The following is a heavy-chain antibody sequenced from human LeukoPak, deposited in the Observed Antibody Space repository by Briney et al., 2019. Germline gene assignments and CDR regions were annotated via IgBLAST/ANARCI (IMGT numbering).Heavy chain of an antibody. J-gene: IGHJ4*02. CDR1: GGSFSGYY. D-gene: IGHD3-16*01. Sequence: SETLSLTCAVYGGSFSGYYWSWIRQPPGKGLEWIGEINHSGSTNYNPSLKSRVTISVDTSKNQFSLKLSSVTAADTAVYYCARGLGADYWGQGTLVTVSS. V-gene: IGHV4-34*01. CDR3: ARGLGADY. CDR2: INHSGST.